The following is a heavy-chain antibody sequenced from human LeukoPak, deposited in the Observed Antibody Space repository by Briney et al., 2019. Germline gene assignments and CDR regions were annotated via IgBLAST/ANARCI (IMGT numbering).Heavy chain of an antibody. V-gene: IGHV3-9*01. CDR1: GFTFDDYA. Sequence: GGSLRLSCAASGFTFDDYAMHWVRQAPGKGLEWVSGISWNSGSIGYADSVKGRFTISRDNAKNSLYLQMNSLRAEDTAVYYCAKDAYYYGSGSWNYFDYWGQGTLVTVSS. CDR3: AKDAYYYGSGSWNYFDY. D-gene: IGHD3-10*01. J-gene: IGHJ4*02. CDR2: ISWNSGSI.